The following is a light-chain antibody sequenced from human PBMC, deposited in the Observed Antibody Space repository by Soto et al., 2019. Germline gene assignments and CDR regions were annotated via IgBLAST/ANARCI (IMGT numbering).Light chain of an antibody. CDR1: QSVSSF. Sequence: EIVLPQSPGTLSLSPVERAPLSCRASQSVSSFLAWYQQKPGPAPRLLIYGASIRATGIPARFSGSGSGTDFTLTISSIEPEEFALDYCQRRSNWPTVGQGTRLEIK. CDR3: QRRSNWPT. CDR2: GAS. J-gene: IGKJ5*01. V-gene: IGKV3-11*01.